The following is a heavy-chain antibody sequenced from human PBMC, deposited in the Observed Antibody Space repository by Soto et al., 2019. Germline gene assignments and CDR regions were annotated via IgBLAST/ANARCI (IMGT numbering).Heavy chain of an antibody. Sequence: GGSLLSCAASGFTVSSNYMSWVLQAPGKGLEWVSVIYSGGGTYYADSVKGRFTISRDNSKNTLYLQMNSLRAEDTAVYYCARGHGRNRWAEDYWGQGTLVTVSS. CDR1: GFTVSSNY. D-gene: IGHD1-26*01. J-gene: IGHJ4*02. V-gene: IGHV3-53*01. CDR3: ARGHGRNRWAEDY. CDR2: IYSGGGT.